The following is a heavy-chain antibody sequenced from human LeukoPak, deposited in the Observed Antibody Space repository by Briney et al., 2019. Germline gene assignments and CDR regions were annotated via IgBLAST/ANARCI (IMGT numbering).Heavy chain of an antibody. V-gene: IGHV3-21*04. Sequence: GGSLRLSCAASGFTFSSYSMNWVRQAPGKGLEWVSSISSSSSYIYYADSVKGRFTISRDNAKNSLYLQMNSLRAEDTAVYYCADDLGWIQLNLGRGQGTLVTVSS. D-gene: IGHD5-18*01. J-gene: IGHJ4*02. CDR2: ISSSSSYI. CDR3: ADDLGWIQLNLG. CDR1: GFTFSSYS.